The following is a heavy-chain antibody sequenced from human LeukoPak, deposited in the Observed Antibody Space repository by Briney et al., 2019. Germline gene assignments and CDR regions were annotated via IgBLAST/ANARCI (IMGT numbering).Heavy chain of an antibody. V-gene: IGHV1-3*04. J-gene: IGHJ4*02. D-gene: IGHD4-17*01. CDR1: GYTFTSYA. CDR2: INTGNGNT. CDR3: ARARNGDYPPDDY. Sequence: ASVKVSCKASGYTFTSYAMHWVRQAPGQRLEWMGWINTGNGNTKYSQKFQGRVTITRDTSASTAYMELSSLRSEDTAAYYCARARNGDYPPDDYWGQGTLVTVSS.